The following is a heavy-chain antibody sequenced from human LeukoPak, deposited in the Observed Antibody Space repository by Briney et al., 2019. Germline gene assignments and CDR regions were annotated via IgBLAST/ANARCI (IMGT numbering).Heavy chain of an antibody. CDR3: ARAFKGCSSTSCYKAFDY. D-gene: IGHD2-2*02. Sequence: ASVKVSCKASGYTFTGYYMHWVRQAPGQGLGWMGWINPNSGGTNYAQKFQGRVTMTRDTSISTAYMELSRLRSDDTAVYYCARAFKGCSSTSCYKAFDYWGQGTLVTVSS. J-gene: IGHJ4*02. V-gene: IGHV1-2*02. CDR2: INPNSGGT. CDR1: GYTFTGYY.